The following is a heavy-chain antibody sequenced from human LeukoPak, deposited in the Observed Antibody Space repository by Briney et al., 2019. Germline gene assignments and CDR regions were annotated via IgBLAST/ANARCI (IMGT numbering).Heavy chain of an antibody. CDR2: IYYSGST. Sequence: KPSETLSLTCTVSGGSISSYYWSWIRQPPGKGLEWIGYIYYSGSTNYNPSLKSRVTISVDTSKNQFSLKLSSVTAADTAVYYCARDLGVNSDYSNQGAFDIWGQGTMVTVSS. V-gene: IGHV4-59*01. CDR1: GGSISSYY. D-gene: IGHD4-4*01. J-gene: IGHJ3*02. CDR3: ARDLGVNSDYSNQGAFDI.